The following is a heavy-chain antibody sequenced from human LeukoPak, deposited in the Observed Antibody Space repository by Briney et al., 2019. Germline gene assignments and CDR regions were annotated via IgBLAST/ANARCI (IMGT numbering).Heavy chain of an antibody. J-gene: IGHJ4*02. Sequence: PSQTLSLTCTVSGGSISSGGYYWSWIRQPPGEGLEWIGYIYHSGSTYYNPSLKSRVTMSVDRSKNQFSLNLSSVTAADTAVYYCARESRTGEDFYFDYWGQGTLVTVSS. CDR1: GGSISSGGYY. D-gene: IGHD7-27*01. CDR2: IYHSGST. CDR3: ARESRTGEDFYFDY. V-gene: IGHV4-30-2*01.